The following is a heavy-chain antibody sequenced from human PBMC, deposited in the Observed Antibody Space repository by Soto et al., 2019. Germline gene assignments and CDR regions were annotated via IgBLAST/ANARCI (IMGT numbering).Heavy chain of an antibody. CDR3: ARVKYYYDSSGYYLTDY. CDR1: GGTFSSYA. D-gene: IGHD3-22*01. CDR2: IIPIFGTA. Sequence: SVKVSCKASGGTFSSYAISWVRQAPGQGLEWMGGIIPIFGTANYAQKFQGRVTITADKSTSTAYMGLSSLRSEDTAVYYCARVKYYYDSSGYYLTDYWGQGTLVTVSS. J-gene: IGHJ4*02. V-gene: IGHV1-69*06.